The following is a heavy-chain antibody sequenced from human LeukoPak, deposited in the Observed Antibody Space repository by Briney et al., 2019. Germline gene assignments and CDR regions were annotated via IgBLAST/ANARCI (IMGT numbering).Heavy chain of an antibody. Sequence: PGGSLRLSCAASGFTFSDYYMSWIRQAPGKGLEWVSFISSGAASIYYADSVKGRFTNSRDNAKNSLYLQMNSLRAEDTAVYYCARHELLNFYYGMDVWGQGTTVIVS. CDR1: GFTFSDYY. J-gene: IGHJ6*02. D-gene: IGHD1-7*01. V-gene: IGHV3-11*01. CDR3: ARHELLNFYYGMDV. CDR2: ISSGAASI.